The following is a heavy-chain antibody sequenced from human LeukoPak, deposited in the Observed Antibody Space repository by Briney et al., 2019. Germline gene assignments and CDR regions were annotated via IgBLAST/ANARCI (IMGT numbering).Heavy chain of an antibody. J-gene: IGHJ4*02. Sequence: PSETLSLTCAVSGGSFSGYYWSWIRQPPGKGLEWIGEINHSGSTNYNPSLKSRVTISVDTSKNQFSLKLSSVTAADTAVYYCARGLYYDSSGTGLNFDYWGQGTLVTVSS. D-gene: IGHD3-22*01. CDR1: GGSFSGYY. CDR2: INHSGST. V-gene: IGHV4-34*01. CDR3: ARGLYYDSSGTGLNFDY.